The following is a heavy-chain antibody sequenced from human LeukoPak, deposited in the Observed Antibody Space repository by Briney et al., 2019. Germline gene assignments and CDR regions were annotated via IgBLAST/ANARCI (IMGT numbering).Heavy chain of an antibody. J-gene: IGHJ4*02. CDR2: ISSSSSYI. D-gene: IGHD6-19*01. V-gene: IGHV3-21*01. CDR1: GFTFSDYS. Sequence: GGSLRLSCAASGFTFSDYSMNWVRQAPGKGLEWVSSISSSSSYIYYADSLKGRFTISRDNAKNSLYLQMNSLRAEDTAVYYCARGIAVAGSFDYWGQGTLVRVSS. CDR3: ARGIAVAGSFDY.